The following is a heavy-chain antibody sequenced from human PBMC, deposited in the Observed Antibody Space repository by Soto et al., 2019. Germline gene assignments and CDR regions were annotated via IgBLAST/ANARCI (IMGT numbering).Heavy chain of an antibody. CDR2: ISYDGSNK. V-gene: IGHV3-30*18. CDR1: GFTFSIYG. Sequence: QVQLVEAGGGVVQPGRSLRLSCAASGFTFSIYGMHWVRQAPGKGLEWVAVISYDGSNKYYADSVKGRFTISRDNSKNTLYLQMNSLRAEDTAVYYCAKDFEGYSGYDLDYWGQGTLVTVSS. CDR3: AKDFEGYSGYDLDY. D-gene: IGHD5-12*01. J-gene: IGHJ4*02.